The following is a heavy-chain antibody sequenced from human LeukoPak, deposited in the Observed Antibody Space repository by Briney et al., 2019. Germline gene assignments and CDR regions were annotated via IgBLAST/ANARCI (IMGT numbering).Heavy chain of an antibody. J-gene: IGHJ1*01. V-gene: IGHV1-69*05. CDR3: ARVGEYYYDSSGYLLQH. CDR1: GGTFISYA. Sequence: ASLKVSCKASGGTFISYAISWVRQAPGQGLEWMGGIIPIFGTANYAQKFQGRVTITTDESTSTAYMELSSLRSEDTAVYYGARVGEYYYDSSGYLLQHWGQGTLVTVSS. D-gene: IGHD3-22*01. CDR2: IIPIFGTA.